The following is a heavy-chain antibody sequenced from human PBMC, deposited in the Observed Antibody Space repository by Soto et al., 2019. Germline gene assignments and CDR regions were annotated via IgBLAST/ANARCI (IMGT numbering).Heavy chain of an antibody. J-gene: IGHJ5*02. CDR2: ISSSSSTI. CDR1: GFTFSSYS. V-gene: IGHV3-48*02. D-gene: IGHD3-3*01. Sequence: GGSLRLSCAASGFTFSSYSMNWVRQAPGKGLEWVSYISSSSSTIYYADSVKGRFTISRDNAKNSLYLQMNSLRDEDTAVYYCARGPTTRITIFGVVTPNWFDPWGQGTLVTVSS. CDR3: ARGPTTRITIFGVVTPNWFDP.